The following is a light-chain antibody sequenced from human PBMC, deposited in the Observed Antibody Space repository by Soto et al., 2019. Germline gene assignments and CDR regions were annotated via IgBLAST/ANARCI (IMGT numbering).Light chain of an antibody. Sequence: DIQMTQSPSSLSASVGDRVTITCRASQSISSYLNWYQQKPGKAPQLLIYAASSLQSGVPSRFSGSGSGTDFTLTISSLQPEEFATYYCQQSYSTPFTFGPGTKVYIK. CDR3: QQSYSTPFT. J-gene: IGKJ3*01. CDR1: QSISSY. CDR2: AAS. V-gene: IGKV1-39*01.